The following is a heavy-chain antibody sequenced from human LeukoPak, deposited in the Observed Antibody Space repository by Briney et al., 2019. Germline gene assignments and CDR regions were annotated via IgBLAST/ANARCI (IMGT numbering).Heavy chain of an antibody. CDR2: IYYSGST. Sequence: SETLSLTCTVSGVSISSYYWSWIRQPPGKGLEWIGYIYYSGSTNYNPSLKSRVTISVDTSKNQFSLKLSSVTAADTAVYYCARGDGYNFFDYWGQGTLVTVSS. CDR3: ARGDGYNFFDY. CDR1: GVSISSYY. J-gene: IGHJ4*02. V-gene: IGHV4-59*08. D-gene: IGHD5-24*01.